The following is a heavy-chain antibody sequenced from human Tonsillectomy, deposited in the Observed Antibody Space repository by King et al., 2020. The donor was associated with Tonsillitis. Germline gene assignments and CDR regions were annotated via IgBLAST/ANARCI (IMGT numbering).Heavy chain of an antibody. J-gene: IGHJ6*01. D-gene: IGHD3-10*01. CDR2: ISYDGSNK. Sequence: VQLVESGGGVVQPGRSLRLSCAASGFTFSSYAMHWVRQAPGKGLEWVAVISYDGSNKYYADSVKGRFTIPRENSKNTLYLQMNSLRAEDTAVYDCARXXYRAPXYDMXVWGQXTTVTV. V-gene: IGHV3-30-3*01. CDR3: ARXXYRAPXYDMXV. CDR1: GFTFSSYA.